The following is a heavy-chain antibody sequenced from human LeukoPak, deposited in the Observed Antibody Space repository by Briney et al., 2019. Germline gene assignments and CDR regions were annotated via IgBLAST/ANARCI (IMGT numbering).Heavy chain of an antibody. CDR3: ARGSKGDYFDY. J-gene: IGHJ4*02. Sequence: ASVKVSCKASGYTFTTYGISWVRQAPGQGLEWMGWINTNTGNPTYAQGFTGRFVFSLDTSVSTAYLQINSLKAEDTAVYYCARGSKGDYFDYWGQGTLVTVSS. CDR2: INTNTGNP. CDR1: GYTFTTYG. V-gene: IGHV7-4-1*02.